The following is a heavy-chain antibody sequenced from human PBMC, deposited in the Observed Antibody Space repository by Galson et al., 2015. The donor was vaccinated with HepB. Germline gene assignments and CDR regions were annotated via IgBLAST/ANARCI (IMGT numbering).Heavy chain of an antibody. CDR3: WNYYDSSGQDAFDI. D-gene: IGHD3-22*01. J-gene: IGHJ3*02. V-gene: IGHV3-66*02. CDR2: IYSGGST. Sequence: SLRLSCAASGFTVSSNYMSWVRQAPGKGLEWVSVIYSGGSTYYADSVKGRFTISRDNSKNTLYLQMNSLRAGGTAVYYCWNYYDSSGQDAFDIWGQGTMVTVSS. CDR1: GFTVSSNY.